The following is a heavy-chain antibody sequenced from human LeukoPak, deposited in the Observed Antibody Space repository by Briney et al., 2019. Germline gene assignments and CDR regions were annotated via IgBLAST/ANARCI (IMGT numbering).Heavy chain of an antibody. Sequence: PSETLSLTCTVSGGSISSYYWSWIRLPPGKGLEWIGYIYYSGSTNYNPSLKSRVTISVDTSKNQFSLKLSSVTAADTAVYYCARCVAPRYCSGGSCYYYYYGMDVWGQGTTVTVSS. CDR1: GGSISSYY. D-gene: IGHD2-15*01. CDR2: IYYSGST. CDR3: ARCVAPRYCSGGSCYYYYYGMDV. J-gene: IGHJ6*02. V-gene: IGHV4-59*08.